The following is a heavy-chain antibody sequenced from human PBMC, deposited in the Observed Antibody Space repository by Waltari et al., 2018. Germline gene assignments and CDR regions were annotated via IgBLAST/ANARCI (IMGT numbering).Heavy chain of an antibody. J-gene: IGHJ6*02. CDR2: VYSSGGN. CDR3: ARLIVIPATIKYFHGLDV. D-gene: IGHD2-2*01. CDR1: GYSINSGSAH. V-gene: IGHV4-61*02. Sequence: QVQLQESGPGLVNPSQTLFLTCTVSGYSINSGSAHWSWIRQPSGKGLEWIGSVYSSGGNNYNPVLKSRVTISIDTSRNQFSLRLTTVTAADTAVYYCARLIVIPATIKYFHGLDVWGQGATVTVSS.